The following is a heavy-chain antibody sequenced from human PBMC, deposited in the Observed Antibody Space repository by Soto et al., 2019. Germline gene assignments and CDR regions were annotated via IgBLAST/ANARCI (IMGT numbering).Heavy chain of an antibody. V-gene: IGHV3-33*01. D-gene: IGHD6-6*01. Sequence: QVQLVESGGGVVQPGRSLRLSCAASGFTFSSYGMHWVRQAPGKGLEGVAVIWYDGSNKYYADSVKGRFTISRDNSKNTLYLQMNSLRAEDTAVYYCAMERIAARPRGFDYWGQGTLVTVSS. CDR3: AMERIAARPRGFDY. CDR1: GFTFSSYG. J-gene: IGHJ4*02. CDR2: IWYDGSNK.